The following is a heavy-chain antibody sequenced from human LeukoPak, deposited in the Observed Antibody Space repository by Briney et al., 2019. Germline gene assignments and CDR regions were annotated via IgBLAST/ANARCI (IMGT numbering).Heavy chain of an antibody. Sequence: PSETLSLTCTVSGGSISSHYWSWIRQPPGKGLEWIGYIYYSGSTNYNPSLKSRVTISVDTSKNQFSLKLSSVTAADTAVYYCARVYDVWSGYCWFDPWGQGTLVTVSS. CDR2: IYYSGST. V-gene: IGHV4-59*11. J-gene: IGHJ5*02. CDR1: GGSISSHY. CDR3: ARVYDVWSGYCWFDP. D-gene: IGHD3-3*01.